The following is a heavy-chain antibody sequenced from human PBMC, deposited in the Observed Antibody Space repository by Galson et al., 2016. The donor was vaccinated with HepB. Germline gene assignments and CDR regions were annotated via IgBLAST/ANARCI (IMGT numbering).Heavy chain of an antibody. CDR3: VKVGGAGYFDP. Sequence: ATLSLTCTVSGGSISNYYWSWIRQPPGKGLEWIGYIYYDGSTDYNPSLRSRVTMSVDTSKNQFSLKLSSVTAADTAVYYCVKVGGAGYFDPWGQGTLVTVAS. V-gene: IGHV4-59*01. J-gene: IGHJ5*02. D-gene: IGHD3-16*01. CDR1: GGSISNYY. CDR2: IYYDGST.